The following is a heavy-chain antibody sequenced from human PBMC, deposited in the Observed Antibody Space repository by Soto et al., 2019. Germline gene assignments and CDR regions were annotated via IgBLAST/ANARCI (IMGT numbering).Heavy chain of an antibody. Sequence: QVQLVQSGAEVKKPGASVKVSCKASGYTFTSYGISWVRQAPGQGLEWMGWISAYNGNTNYAQKLQGRVTMTTDTSTSTDYMELRSLRSDDTVLYYCARVTITFGGVIVMGFDYWGQETLVTVSS. CDR2: ISAYNGNT. V-gene: IGHV1-18*04. J-gene: IGHJ4*02. D-gene: IGHD3-16*02. CDR3: ARVTITFGGVIVMGFDY. CDR1: GYTFTSYG.